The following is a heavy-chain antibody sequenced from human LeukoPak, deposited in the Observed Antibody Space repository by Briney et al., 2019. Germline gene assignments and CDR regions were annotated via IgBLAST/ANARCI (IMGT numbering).Heavy chain of an antibody. V-gene: IGHV3-21*01. D-gene: IGHD6-19*01. CDR1: GFTFSSYS. Sequence: GGSLRLSCAASGFTFSSYSMNWVRQAPGKGLEWVSSISSSSSYIYYADSVKGRFTISRDNAKNSLYLQMNSLRAEDTAVYYCARVMRGWYGMAYYYYYGMDVWGQGTTVTVSS. CDR3: ARVMRGWYGMAYYYYYGMDV. CDR2: ISSSSSYI. J-gene: IGHJ6*02.